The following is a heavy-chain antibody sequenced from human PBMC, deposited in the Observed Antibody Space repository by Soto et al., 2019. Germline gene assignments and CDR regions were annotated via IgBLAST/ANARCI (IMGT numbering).Heavy chain of an antibody. J-gene: IGHJ6*02. D-gene: IGHD3-3*01. CDR1: GYTFTSYG. CDR2: ISAYNGNT. Sequence: ASVKVSCKASGYTFTSYGISWVRQAPGQGLEWMGWISAYNGNTNYAQKLQGRVTMTTDTSTSTAYMELRSLRSDDTAVYYCARDYRITIFGVVITSPGYYYYGMDVWGQGTTVTVSS. V-gene: IGHV1-18*01. CDR3: ARDYRITIFGVVITSPGYYYYGMDV.